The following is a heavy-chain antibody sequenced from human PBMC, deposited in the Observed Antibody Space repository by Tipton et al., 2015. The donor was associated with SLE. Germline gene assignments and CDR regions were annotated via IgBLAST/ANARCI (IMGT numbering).Heavy chain of an antibody. V-gene: IGHV1-46*01. CDR2: INPSGGST. J-gene: IGHJ4*02. CDR3: ARAAAAAPIDY. Sequence: QLVQSGAEVKKPGASVKVSCNASGYTFTSYYMHWVRQAPGQGLEWMGIINPSGGSTSYAQKFQGRVTMTRDTSTSTVYMELRSLRSDDTAVYYCARAAAAAPIDYWGQGTLVTVSS. CDR1: GYTFTSYY. D-gene: IGHD6-13*01.